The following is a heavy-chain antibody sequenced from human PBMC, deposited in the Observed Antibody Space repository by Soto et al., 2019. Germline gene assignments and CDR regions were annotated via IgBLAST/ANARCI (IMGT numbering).Heavy chain of an antibody. V-gene: IGHV3-23*01. CDR3: AHEAGYSLTHGMDV. CDR1: GFTFSSYA. Sequence: EVLLLESGGGLLQPGGSLRLSCAASGFTFSSYAMTWVRQAPGKGLAWVSAISGNGDSTYYAASVKGRLTISRDNSKNVLYLQMNSLRAEDTAVYYCAHEAGYSLTHGMDVWGQGTTVTVSS. D-gene: IGHD5-18*01. CDR2: ISGNGDST. J-gene: IGHJ6*02.